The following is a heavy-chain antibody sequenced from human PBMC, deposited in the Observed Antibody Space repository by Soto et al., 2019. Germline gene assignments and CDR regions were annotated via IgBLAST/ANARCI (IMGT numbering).Heavy chain of an antibody. Sequence: GGSLRLSCAASGFTFSNSAMTWVRQALGKGPEWVSSIGRTNNTHYADSVKGRFAISRDNSQNTLYLQVNSLTAEDTAVYFCAKVDAYSYRTDHWGQGTLVTVSS. CDR3: AKVDAYSYRTDH. D-gene: IGHD3-16*02. CDR2: IGRTNNT. V-gene: IGHV3-23*01. J-gene: IGHJ4*02. CDR1: GFTFSNSA.